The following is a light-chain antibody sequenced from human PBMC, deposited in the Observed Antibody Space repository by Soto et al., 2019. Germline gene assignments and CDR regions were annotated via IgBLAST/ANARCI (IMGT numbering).Light chain of an antibody. CDR3: QQYNGA. CDR1: QSVSSN. Sequence: EIVMTQSPATLSLSPGERATLSCRASQSVSSNLAWYQQKPCQAPMLLSYGASPRATGITARFSGSGSGTEFTLTISSLQSEDFAVYYCQQYNGAFGGGTKVEIK. V-gene: IGKV3-15*01. CDR2: GAS. J-gene: IGKJ4*01.